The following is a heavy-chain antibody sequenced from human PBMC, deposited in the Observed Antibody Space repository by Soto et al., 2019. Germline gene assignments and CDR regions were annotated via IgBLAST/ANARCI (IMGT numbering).Heavy chain of an antibody. CDR3: ARMGSSSGYYYYMDV. V-gene: IGHV3-53*04. Sequence: GGSLRLSCAASGFTVSSNYMSWVRQAPGKGLEWVSVIYSGGSTYYADSVKGRFTISRHNSKNTLYLQMNSLRAEDTAVYYCARMGSSSGYYYYMDVWGKGTTVTVSS. J-gene: IGHJ6*03. D-gene: IGHD6-6*01. CDR2: IYSGGST. CDR1: GFTVSSNY.